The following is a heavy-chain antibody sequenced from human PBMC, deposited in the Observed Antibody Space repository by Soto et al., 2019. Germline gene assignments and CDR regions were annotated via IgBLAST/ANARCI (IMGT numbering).Heavy chain of an antibody. CDR3: ARSGFRVLRFLEWLAFDI. Sequence: SVKVSCKASVYTFTGYYMHWVRQAPGQGLEWMGWINPNSGGTNYAQKFQGWVTMTRDTSISTAYMELSRLRSDDTAVYYCARSGFRVLRFLEWLAFDIWGQGTMVTVSS. D-gene: IGHD3-3*01. CDR2: INPNSGGT. CDR1: VYTFTGYY. V-gene: IGHV1-2*04. J-gene: IGHJ3*02.